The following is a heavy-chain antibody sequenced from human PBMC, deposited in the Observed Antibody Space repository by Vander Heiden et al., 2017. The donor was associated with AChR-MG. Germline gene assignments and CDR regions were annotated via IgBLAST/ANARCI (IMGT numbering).Heavy chain of an antibody. D-gene: IGHD2-15*01. CDR1: GFTFKTYA. Sequence: EEQLLESGGGLVQPEGSLRLSCAASGFTFKTYAMSWVRPAPMKGLEWVSSISNRGDKTYYADSVRGRFTISRDNSKNTLYLQVNSLRAEDTAVYYCAKEGPFGGSSYLSFDSWGQGAPVTVSS. J-gene: IGHJ4*02. CDR2: ISNRGDKT. CDR3: AKEGPFGGSSYLSFDS. V-gene: IGHV3-23*01.